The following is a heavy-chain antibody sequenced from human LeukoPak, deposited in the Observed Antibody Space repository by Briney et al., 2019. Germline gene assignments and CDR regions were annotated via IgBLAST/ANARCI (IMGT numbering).Heavy chain of an antibody. V-gene: IGHV1-18*01. CDR2: ISAYNGNT. J-gene: IGHJ5*02. CDR1: GYTFTSYG. Sequence: ASVKVSCKASGYTFTSYGISWVRQAPGQGLEWMGWISAYNGNTNYAQKFQGRVTMTRDTSISTAYMELSRLRSDDTAVYYCASSSPLSITMVRGVITWFDPWGQGTLVTVSS. CDR3: ASSSPLSITMVRGVITWFDP. D-gene: IGHD3-10*01.